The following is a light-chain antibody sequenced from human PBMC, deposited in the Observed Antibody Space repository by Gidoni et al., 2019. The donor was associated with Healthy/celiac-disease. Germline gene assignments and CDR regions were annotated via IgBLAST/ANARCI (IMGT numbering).Light chain of an antibody. V-gene: IGKV1-39*01. Sequence: DIQMTQSPSSLSASVGDRVTITCRASQSISSYLNWYQQKPGKAPKLLIYAASSLQSGVPSRFSVSGSGTDFTLTIRSLQPADFATYYCPQSYSTVTFGGGTKVEIK. J-gene: IGKJ4*01. CDR2: AAS. CDR1: QSISSY. CDR3: PQSYSTVT.